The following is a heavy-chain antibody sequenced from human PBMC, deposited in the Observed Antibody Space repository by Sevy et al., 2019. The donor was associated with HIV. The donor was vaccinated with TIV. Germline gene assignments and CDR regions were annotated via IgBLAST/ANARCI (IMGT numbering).Heavy chain of an antibody. D-gene: IGHD3-3*01. CDR3: AKDRAIFGVVIIGDAFDI. J-gene: IGHJ3*02. V-gene: IGHV3-9*01. CDR2: ISWNSGSI. CDR1: GFTFDDYA. Sequence: GGSLRLSCAASGFTFDDYAMHWVRQAPGKGLEWVSGISWNSGSIGYADSVKDRFTISRDNAKNSLYLQMNSLRAEDTALYYCAKDRAIFGVVIIGDAFDIWGQGTMVTVSS.